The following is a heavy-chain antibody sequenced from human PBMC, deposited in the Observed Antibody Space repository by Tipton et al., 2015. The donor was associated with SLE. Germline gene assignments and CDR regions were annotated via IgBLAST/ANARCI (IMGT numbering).Heavy chain of an antibody. CDR2: IFSTGSP. D-gene: IGHD2-2*01. CDR1: GDSISSGTYY. J-gene: IGHJ3*02. CDR3: ARTVVPDVMGAFDI. Sequence: TLSLTCTVSGDSISSGTYYWNWIRQSPGKGLEWIGRIFSTGSPNYNPSLKSRVSISVDTSKNQFSLNLSFVTAADTAVYYCARTVVPDVMGAFDIWGQGTMVTVSS. V-gene: IGHV4-61*02.